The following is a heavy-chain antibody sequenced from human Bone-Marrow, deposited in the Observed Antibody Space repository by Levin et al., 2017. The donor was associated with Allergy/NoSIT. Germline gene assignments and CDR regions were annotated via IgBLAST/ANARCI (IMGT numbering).Heavy chain of an antibody. CDR3: ARGIMIKIGGVIAAYGMDV. D-gene: IGHD3-16*02. Sequence: GASVKVSCKVSGYSLTETSMQWVRQAPGKGLEWMGGFDPENDETIHAQKFQGRITMTEDTSTDTAYMELSSLRPEDTAVYYCARGIMIKIGGVIAAYGMDVWGQGTTVTVSS. V-gene: IGHV1-24*01. J-gene: IGHJ6*02. CDR2: FDPENDET. CDR1: GYSLTETS.